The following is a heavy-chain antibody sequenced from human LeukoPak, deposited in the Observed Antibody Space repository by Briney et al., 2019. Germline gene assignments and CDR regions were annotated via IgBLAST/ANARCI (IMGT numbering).Heavy chain of an antibody. V-gene: IGHV3-74*01. Sequence: GGSLRLSCAASGFTFSGHWMYWLRQAPGKGLAWVSRINGDGSATNYAGSMKGRFTIYRDNARNIVYLQMNSLREDDMAVYYCARDLNWGQVDYWGQGTLVTVSS. J-gene: IGHJ4*02. CDR3: ARDLNWGQVDY. D-gene: IGHD7-27*01. CDR1: GFTFSGHW. CDR2: INGDGSAT.